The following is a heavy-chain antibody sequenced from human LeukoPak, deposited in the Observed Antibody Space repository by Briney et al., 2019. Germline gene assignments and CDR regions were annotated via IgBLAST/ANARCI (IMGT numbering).Heavy chain of an antibody. CDR2: ISSDASIT. J-gene: IGHJ4*02. CDR3: ATSARTYLGSSLDY. V-gene: IGHV3-74*01. Sequence: GGSLRLSCAASGFTFSNYGMHWVRQDPGKGLVWVSRISSDASITSYADPVKGRFTISRDNAKNTLYLQMNSLRAEDTALYYCATSARTYLGSSLDYWGQGTLVTVSS. CDR1: GFTFSNYG. D-gene: IGHD2-15*01.